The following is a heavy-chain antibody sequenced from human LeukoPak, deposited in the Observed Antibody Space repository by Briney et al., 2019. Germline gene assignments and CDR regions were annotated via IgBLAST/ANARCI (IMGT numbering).Heavy chain of an antibody. CDR3: ARDKNIQLWPTYFDY. D-gene: IGHD5-18*01. Sequence: PGGSLRLSCAASGFTFSSYAMHWVRQAPGKGLEWVAVISYDGSNKYYADSVKGRFTISRDNSKNTLYLQMNSLRAEDTAVYYCARDKNIQLWPTYFDYWGQGTLVTVSS. CDR2: ISYDGSNK. J-gene: IGHJ4*02. V-gene: IGHV3-30-3*01. CDR1: GFTFSSYA.